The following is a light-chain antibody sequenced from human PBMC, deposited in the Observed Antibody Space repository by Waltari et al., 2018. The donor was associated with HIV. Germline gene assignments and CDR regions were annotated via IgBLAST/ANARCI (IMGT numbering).Light chain of an antibody. Sequence: QSVLTQPPSASGTPGQRVSISCSGSSSNIGSNIVNWYQQLPGTAPKLLIYSNRQRASGVPARFSGSKSGTSASLAISGLQSEDEADYYCAAWDDSLNAWVFGGGTKLTVL. CDR2: SNR. CDR3: AAWDDSLNAWV. CDR1: SSNIGSNI. J-gene: IGLJ3*02. V-gene: IGLV1-44*01.